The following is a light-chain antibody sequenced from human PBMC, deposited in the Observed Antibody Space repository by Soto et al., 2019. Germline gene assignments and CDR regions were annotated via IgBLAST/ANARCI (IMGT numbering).Light chain of an antibody. Sequence: QLVLTQSPSASASLGASVKLTCTRSSGHSSYAIAWHQQQPEKGPRYLMKLNSDGSHNKGDGIPDRFSGSSSGAERYLTISSLQSEDEADYYCQTWGTGIQVFGGGTKLTVL. CDR2: LNSDGSH. CDR3: QTWGTGIQV. CDR1: SGHSSYA. J-gene: IGLJ3*02. V-gene: IGLV4-69*01.